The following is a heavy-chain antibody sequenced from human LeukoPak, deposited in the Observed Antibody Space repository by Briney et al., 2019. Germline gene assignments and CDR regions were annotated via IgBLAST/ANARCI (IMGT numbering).Heavy chain of an antibody. V-gene: IGHV4-34*01. CDR2: INHSGST. J-gene: IGHJ3*02. Sequence: TSETLSLTCAVYGGSFSGCYWSWIRQPPGKGLEWIGEINHSGSTNYNPSLKSRVTISVDTSKNQFSLKLSSVTAADTAVYYCARGYYDSSGYYWDAFDIWGQGTMVTVSS. D-gene: IGHD3-22*01. CDR1: GGSFSGCY. CDR3: ARGYYDSSGYYWDAFDI.